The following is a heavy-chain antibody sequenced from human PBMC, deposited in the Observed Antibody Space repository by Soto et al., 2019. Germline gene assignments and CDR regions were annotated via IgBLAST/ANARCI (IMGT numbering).Heavy chain of an antibody. V-gene: IGHV4-31*03. CDR3: ARVYALMTTDYYGMDV. J-gene: IGHJ6*02. D-gene: IGHD4-17*01. CDR2: IYYSGST. Sequence: QVQLQESGPGLVKPSQTLSLTCTVSGGSISSGGYYWSWIRQHPGKGLEWIGYIYYSGSTYYNPSLKSRVTISVDTSKNQFSLKLSSVTAADTAVYYCARVYALMTTDYYGMDVWGQGTTVTVSS. CDR1: GGSISSGGYY.